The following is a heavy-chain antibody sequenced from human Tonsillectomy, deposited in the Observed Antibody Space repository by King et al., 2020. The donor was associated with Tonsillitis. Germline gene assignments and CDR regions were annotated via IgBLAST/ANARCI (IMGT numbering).Heavy chain of an antibody. CDR3: ARPEAAFGTT. V-gene: IGHV5-51*01. J-gene: IGHJ4*02. CDR1: GYGFTSQW. CDR2: IFPGDSET. Sequence: VQLVQSGAEVKKPGESLKISCKGSGYGFTSQWIGWVRQMPGKGLEWMGIIFPGDSETRYSPSFQGQVTISADKSITTAYLQWSSLKASDAAMYYCARPEAAFGTTWGQGTLITVSS. D-gene: IGHD3-3*02.